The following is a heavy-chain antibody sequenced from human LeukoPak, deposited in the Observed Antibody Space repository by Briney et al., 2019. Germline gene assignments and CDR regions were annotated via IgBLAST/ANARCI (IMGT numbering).Heavy chain of an antibody. Sequence: PGGSLRLSCAASGFPFSTYWMHWVRQTPGKGLVWVSSIRNDGTTTNYADSAKGRFTISRDKAKNILYLQMNSLRAEDTAVYYCVRLYKIEGADLWGRGTLVTVSS. D-gene: IGHD1-14*01. CDR3: VRLYKIEGADL. CDR1: GFPFSTYW. CDR2: IRNDGTTT. V-gene: IGHV3-74*01. J-gene: IGHJ2*01.